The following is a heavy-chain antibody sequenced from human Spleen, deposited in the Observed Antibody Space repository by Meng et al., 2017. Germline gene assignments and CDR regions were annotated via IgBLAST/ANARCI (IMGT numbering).Heavy chain of an antibody. CDR1: GFTFSSYA. CDR3: ARWRYYDSSGYSAGASFDY. D-gene: IGHD3-22*01. CDR2: ISYDGSNK. V-gene: IGHV3-30*01. Sequence: GGSLRLSCAASGFTFSSYAMHWVRQAPGKGLEWVAVISYDGSNKYYADSVKGRFTISRDNSKNTLYLQMNSLRAEDTAVYYCARWRYYDSSGYSAGASFDYWGQGTLVTVSS. J-gene: IGHJ4*02.